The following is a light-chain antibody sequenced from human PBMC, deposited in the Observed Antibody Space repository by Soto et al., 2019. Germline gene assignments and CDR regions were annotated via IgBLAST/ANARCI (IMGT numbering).Light chain of an antibody. V-gene: IGLV2-23*02. Sequence: QSVLTQPASVSGSPGQAITIFCTGSSSDVGSYNLVSWYQQLPGKAPKLMIYEVSKWPSGVSNRFSGSKTGNTASLTISGLQAEDEADYYCCSYAGTGSFVFGTGTKVTVL. CDR2: EVS. CDR1: SSDVGSYNL. J-gene: IGLJ1*01. CDR3: CSYAGTGSFV.